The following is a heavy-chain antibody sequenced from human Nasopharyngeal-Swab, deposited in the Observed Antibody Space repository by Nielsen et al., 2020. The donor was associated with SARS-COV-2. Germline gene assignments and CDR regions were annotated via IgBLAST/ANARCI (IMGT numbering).Heavy chain of an antibody. Sequence: GESLKIYCVDSGFRDYSMNWVRQAPGKGLEWVSSISSSSSDIYYADSVKGRFTISRDSAKNSLYLQMNNLRAEDTAVYYCARGYCSSGSCYAKHYGMDVWGQGTTVTVSS. CDR2: ISSSSSDI. CDR1: GFRDYS. V-gene: IGHV3-21*01. CDR3: ARGYCSSGSCYAKHYGMDV. D-gene: IGHD2-15*01. J-gene: IGHJ6*02.